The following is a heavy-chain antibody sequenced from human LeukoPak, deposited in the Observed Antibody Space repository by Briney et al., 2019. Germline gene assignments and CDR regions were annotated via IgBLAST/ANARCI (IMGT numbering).Heavy chain of an antibody. Sequence: ASVKVSCKASGYTFTSYGISWVRQAPGQGLEWMGIINPSGGSTSYAQKFQGRVTMTRDMSTSTVYMELSSLRSEDTAVYYCARGTTTVVTPEVDYWGQGTLVTVSS. CDR1: GYTFTSYG. V-gene: IGHV1-46*01. D-gene: IGHD4-23*01. J-gene: IGHJ4*02. CDR2: INPSGGST. CDR3: ARGTTTVVTPEVDY.